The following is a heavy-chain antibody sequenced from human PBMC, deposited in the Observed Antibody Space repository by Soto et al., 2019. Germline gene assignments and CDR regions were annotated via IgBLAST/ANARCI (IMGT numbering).Heavy chain of an antibody. D-gene: IGHD3-3*01. V-gene: IGHV4-30-4*01. CDR3: ARDRRVLRFLEWLNKNWFDP. J-gene: IGHJ5*02. Sequence: PSETLSLTCTVSGGSISSGDYYWSWIRQPPGKGLEWIGYIYYSGSTSYSPSLKSRLTISLDTSKNQFSLNLSSVTAADTAVYYCARDRRVLRFLEWLNKNWFDPWGQGTLVTVSS. CDR2: IYYSGST. CDR1: GGSISSGDYY.